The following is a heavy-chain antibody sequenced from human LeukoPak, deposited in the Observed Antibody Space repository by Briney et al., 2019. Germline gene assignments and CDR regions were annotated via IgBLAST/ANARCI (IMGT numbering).Heavy chain of an antibody. CDR3: AKGGMSTIVRGVIGYMYV. V-gene: IGHV3-66*01. Sequence: GGSLRLSCAASGFSVSSNYLTWLRQAPGKGLECVSVIYSDSSTYYADSVKGRFTFSRDNSKNTLYLQMNSLRAEDTAVYYCAKGGMSTIVRGVIGYMYVWGKGTTVTISS. CDR1: GFSVSSNY. CDR2: IYSDSST. D-gene: IGHD3-10*01. J-gene: IGHJ6*03.